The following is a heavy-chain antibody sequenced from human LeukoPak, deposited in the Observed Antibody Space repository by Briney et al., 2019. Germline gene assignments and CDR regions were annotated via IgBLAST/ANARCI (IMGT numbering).Heavy chain of an antibody. V-gene: IGHV3-23*01. CDR1: GFTFSSYA. Sequence: QPGGSLRLSCAASGFTFSSYAMSWGRPAPGKGLEWVSAISGSGTITYYADSVKGRFTLSRDNSNNTLYLQMNSLRAEDTAIYYCAKGLGVGATASWFDPWGQGTLVTVSS. CDR3: AKGLGVGATASWFDP. CDR2: ISGSGTIT. J-gene: IGHJ5*02. D-gene: IGHD1-26*01.